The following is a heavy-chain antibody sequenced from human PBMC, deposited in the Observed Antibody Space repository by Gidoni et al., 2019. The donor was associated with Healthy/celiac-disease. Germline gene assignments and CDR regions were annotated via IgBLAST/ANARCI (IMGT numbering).Heavy chain of an antibody. Sequence: QVQLVESGGGVVQPGRSLRLSCAASGFTVSSYAMHWVRQAPGKGLEWVALISYDGSNKYYADSVKGRFTISRDNSKNTLYLQMNSLRAEDTAVYYCARVSAKELRFLEWLLGYWGQGTLVTVSS. CDR1: GFTVSSYA. J-gene: IGHJ4*02. V-gene: IGHV3-30-3*01. D-gene: IGHD3-3*01. CDR2: ISYDGSNK. CDR3: ARVSAKELRFLEWLLGY.